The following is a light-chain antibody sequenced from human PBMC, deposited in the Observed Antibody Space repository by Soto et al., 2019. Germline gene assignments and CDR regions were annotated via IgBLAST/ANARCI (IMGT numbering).Light chain of an antibody. CDR1: QSISRW. CDR2: DAS. J-gene: IGKJ1*01. CDR3: QQYSTYWT. Sequence: DIQMTQSPSTLSASLGDRVTITCRASQSISRWLAWYQQRPGKAPKLLIYDASSLESGVPSRFSGSGSGTEFTLTISSLQPDESATYFCQQYSTYWTFGQGTKVDIK. V-gene: IGKV1-5*01.